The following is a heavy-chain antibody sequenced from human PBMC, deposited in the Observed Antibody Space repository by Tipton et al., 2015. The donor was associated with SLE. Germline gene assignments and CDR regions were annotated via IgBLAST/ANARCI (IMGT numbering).Heavy chain of an antibody. CDR1: GYSFTNFG. J-gene: IGHJ4*02. CDR3: ARDLDGGNSGPFFDF. V-gene: IGHV1-18*04. Sequence: QLVQSGAEVKKPGASVKVSCKASGYSFTNFGFSWVRQAPGQGLEWMGWISAYNGNTNYAQKLQGRVTMTTDTSTSTAYMELRSLRSDDTAVYYCARDLDGGNSGPFFDFWGQGTLVTVSS. CDR2: ISAYNGNT. D-gene: IGHD4-23*01.